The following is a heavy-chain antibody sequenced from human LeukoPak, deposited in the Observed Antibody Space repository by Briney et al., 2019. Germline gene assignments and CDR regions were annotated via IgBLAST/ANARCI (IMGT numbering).Heavy chain of an antibody. CDR3: ARNNMVRGVIKYYYYGMDV. Sequence: PGWSLRLSCAASGFTFSSYALHWVRQAPGKGLEWVAVISSDGSYKYYADSVKGRFTISRDNSMDTLYLQMNSLRGEDTAVYYCARNNMVRGVIKYYYYGMDVWGQGTTVTVSS. D-gene: IGHD3-10*01. V-gene: IGHV3-30*04. CDR1: GFTFSSYA. J-gene: IGHJ6*02. CDR2: ISSDGSYK.